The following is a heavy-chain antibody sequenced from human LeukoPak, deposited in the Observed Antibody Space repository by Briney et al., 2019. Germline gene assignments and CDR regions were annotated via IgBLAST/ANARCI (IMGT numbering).Heavy chain of an antibody. D-gene: IGHD3-9*01. V-gene: IGHV3-48*04. CDR2: ISSSRSNI. CDR1: GFTFSNYN. J-gene: IGHJ6*03. Sequence: GGSLRLSCAASGFTFSNYNMIWVRQAPGKGLEWVSDISSSRSNINYADSVKGRFTISRDNARNSLYLLMNSLTAEDTAVYYCARVLTNYYYMDVWGKGTTVTVSS. CDR3: ARVLTNYYYMDV.